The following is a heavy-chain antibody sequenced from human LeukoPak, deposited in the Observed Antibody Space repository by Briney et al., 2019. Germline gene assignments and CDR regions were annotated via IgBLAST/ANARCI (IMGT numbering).Heavy chain of an antibody. D-gene: IGHD3-3*01. CDR1: GFTFSTYA. CDR2: IRYDGSNK. V-gene: IGHV3-30*02. J-gene: IGHJ6*03. CDR3: VKDSAYDFWSGNIYYMDV. Sequence: GGSLRLSCAASGFTFSTYAMNWVRQAPGKGLEWVAFIRYDGSNKYYADSVKGRFTISRYNFNNTLYLQMNSLRAEDTAVYYCVKDSAYDFWSGNIYYMDVWGKGTTVTVSS.